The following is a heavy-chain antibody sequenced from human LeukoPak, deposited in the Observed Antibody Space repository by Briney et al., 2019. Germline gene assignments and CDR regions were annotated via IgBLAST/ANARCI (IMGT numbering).Heavy chain of an antibody. V-gene: IGHV3-48*01. D-gene: IGHD6-19*01. CDR1: GFTFRDYN. Sequence: PGGSLRLSCSASGFTFRDYNMNWVRHTPGKGLEWVSFINSRSDTIYYADSVKGRFTISRDNSKNTLYLQMNSLRAEDTAVYYCAKDIVAGPPVDDYWGQGTLVTVSS. CDR3: AKDIVAGPPVDDY. J-gene: IGHJ4*02. CDR2: INSRSDTI.